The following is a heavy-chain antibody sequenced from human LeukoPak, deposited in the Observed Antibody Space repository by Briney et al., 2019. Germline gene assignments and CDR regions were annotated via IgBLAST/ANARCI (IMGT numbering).Heavy chain of an antibody. CDR3: ARCGQYYYDSSGYFYYGMDV. J-gene: IGHJ6*02. D-gene: IGHD3-22*01. V-gene: IGHV1-18*01. CDR1: GYTFTSYG. Sequence: GASVKVSCKASGYTFTSYGISWVRQATGQGLEWMGWISAYNGNTNYAQKLQGRVTMTTDTSTSTAYMELRSLRSDDTAVYYCARCGQYYYDSSGYFYYGMDVWGQGTTVTVSS. CDR2: ISAYNGNT.